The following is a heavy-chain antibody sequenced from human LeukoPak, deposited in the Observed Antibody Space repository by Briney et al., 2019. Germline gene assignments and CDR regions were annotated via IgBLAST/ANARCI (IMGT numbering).Heavy chain of an antibody. D-gene: IGHD1-1*01. CDR3: AQGGYGPGYFDY. CDR2: ISGSGGST. J-gene: IGHJ4*02. CDR1: GFTFSSYW. V-gene: IGHV3-23*01. Sequence: GGSLRLSCAASGFTFSSYWMSWVRQAPGKGLEWVSAISGSGGSTYYADSVKGRFTISRDNSKNTLYLQMNSLRAEDTAVYYCAQGGYGPGYFDYWGQGTLVTVSS.